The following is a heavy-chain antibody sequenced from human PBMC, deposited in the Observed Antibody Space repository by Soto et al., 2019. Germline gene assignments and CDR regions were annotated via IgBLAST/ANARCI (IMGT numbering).Heavy chain of an antibody. CDR1: GYTFTSYD. D-gene: IGHD5-12*01. J-gene: IGHJ4*02. CDR2: MNPNSGNT. CDR3: ARGRGYSGYDYVFDY. Sequence: QVPLVQSGAEVKKPGASVKVSCKASGYTFTSYDINWVRQATGQGHEWMGWMNPNSGNTGYAQKFQGRVTMTRNTSISTGYMELSSLRSEDTAVYYCARGRGYSGYDYVFDYWGQGTLVTVS. V-gene: IGHV1-8*01.